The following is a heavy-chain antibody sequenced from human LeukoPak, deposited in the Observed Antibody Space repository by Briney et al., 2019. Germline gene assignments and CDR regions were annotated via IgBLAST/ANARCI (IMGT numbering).Heavy chain of an antibody. CDR1: GFTFSSYA. Sequence: PGGSLRLSCAASGFTFSSYAMSWVRQAPGKGLEWVSAISGSGGSTYYADSVKGRFTISRDNSKNTLYLRMNSLRAEDTAVYYCAKLNTPMVRGVIGYWGQGTLVTVSS. V-gene: IGHV3-23*01. J-gene: IGHJ4*02. CDR3: AKLNTPMVRGVIGY. CDR2: ISGSGGST. D-gene: IGHD3-10*01.